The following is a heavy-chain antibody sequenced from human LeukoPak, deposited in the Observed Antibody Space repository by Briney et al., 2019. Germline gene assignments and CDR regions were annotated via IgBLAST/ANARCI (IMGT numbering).Heavy chain of an antibody. D-gene: IGHD6-13*01. CDR2: INHSGST. Sequence: GSLRLSCEVSGFTFSSFSMSWVRQAPGKGLEWIGEINHSGSTNYNPSLKSRVTISVDTSKNQFSLKLSSVTAADTAVYYCARGRFGSSWYDYWGQGTLVTVSS. CDR1: GFTFSSFS. J-gene: IGHJ4*02. CDR3: ARGRFGSSWYDY. V-gene: IGHV4-34*01.